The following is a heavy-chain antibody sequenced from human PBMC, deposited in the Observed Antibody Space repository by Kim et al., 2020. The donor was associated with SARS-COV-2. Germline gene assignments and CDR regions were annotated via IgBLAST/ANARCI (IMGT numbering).Heavy chain of an antibody. V-gene: IGHV3-7*01. Sequence: GGSLRLSCAASGFTFSGYWMTWVRQAPGKGLEWVANIKQDGSEKHYVDSVKGRFTISRDNAKNSLYLQMNSLRTEDTAVYYCSSRPAWGQGTPVTVSS. CDR2: IKQDGSEK. CDR1: GFTFSGYW. CDR3: SSRPA. J-gene: IGHJ5*02.